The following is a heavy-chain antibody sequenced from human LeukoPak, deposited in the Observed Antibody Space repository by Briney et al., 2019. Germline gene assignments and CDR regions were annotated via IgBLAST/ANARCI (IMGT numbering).Heavy chain of an antibody. D-gene: IGHD3-10*01. CDR2: IYYSGST. V-gene: IGHV4-31*03. J-gene: IGHJ4*02. Sequence: PSETLSLTCTVSGGSISSGGYYWSWIRQHPGKGLEWIGYIYYSGSTYYNPSLKSRVTISVDTSKNQFSLKLGSVTAADTAVYYCARGALEGSGSSIDYWGQGTLVTVSS. CDR3: ARGALEGSGSSIDY. CDR1: GGSISSGGYY.